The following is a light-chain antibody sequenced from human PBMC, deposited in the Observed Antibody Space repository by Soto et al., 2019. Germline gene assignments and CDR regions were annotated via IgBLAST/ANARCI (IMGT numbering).Light chain of an antibody. V-gene: IGKV1-5*01. CDR1: QSISSW. CDR2: DAS. J-gene: IGKJ1*01. CDR3: QQYNSYSSWT. Sequence: DIQMTQSPSTLSASVGDRVTIPCRASQSISSWLAWYQQKPGTAPKLLIYDASSLESGVPSRFSGSGSGTEFTLTISSLQPDDFVTYYCQQYNSYSSWTFGQGTKVDIK.